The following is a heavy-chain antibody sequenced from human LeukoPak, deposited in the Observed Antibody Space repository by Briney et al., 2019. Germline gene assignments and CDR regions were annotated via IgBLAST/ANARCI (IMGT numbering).Heavy chain of an antibody. CDR2: ISGSGGST. J-gene: IGHJ4*02. CDR3: AKDDLYSSGLYYFDY. Sequence: GGSLRLSCAASGFTFSSYGMSWVRQAPGKGLEWVSAISGSGGSTYYADSVKGRFTISRDNSKNTLYLQVNSLRAEDTAVYYCAKDDLYSSGLYYFDYWGQGTLVTVSS. D-gene: IGHD6-19*01. V-gene: IGHV3-23*01. CDR1: GFTFSSYG.